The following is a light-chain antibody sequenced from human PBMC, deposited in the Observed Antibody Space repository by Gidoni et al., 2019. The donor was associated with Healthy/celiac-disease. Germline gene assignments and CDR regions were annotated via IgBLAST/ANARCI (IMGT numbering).Light chain of an antibody. CDR3: GTWDSSLSAGGV. CDR1: ISK. J-gene: IGLJ3*02. V-gene: IGLV1-51*02. CDR2: ENN. Sequence: QSVLTPPPSVSAAPGQKVTISCSGSISKLLIYENNKRPSGIPDRFSGSKSGTSATLGITGLQTGDEADYYCGTWDSSLSAGGVFGGGTKLTVL.